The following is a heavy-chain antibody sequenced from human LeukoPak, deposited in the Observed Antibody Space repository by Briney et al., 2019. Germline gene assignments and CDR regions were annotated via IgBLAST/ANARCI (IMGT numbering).Heavy chain of an antibody. CDR2: ISGGGDRT. D-gene: IGHD6-13*01. CDR3: AKDWHISSWYGRFDP. Sequence: GGSLRLSCAAAGFTFSTYGMSWVRQAPGKGREWVSGISGGGDRTMYAQSVKGRFTISRDNFKNMLYMQMNSLRAEDTAVYYCAKDWHISSWYGRFDPWGQGTLVTVSS. J-gene: IGHJ5*02. CDR1: GFTFSTYG. V-gene: IGHV3-23*01.